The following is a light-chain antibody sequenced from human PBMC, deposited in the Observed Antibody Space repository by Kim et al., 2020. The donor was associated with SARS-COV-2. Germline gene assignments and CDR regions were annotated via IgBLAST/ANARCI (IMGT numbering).Light chain of an antibody. CDR3: QRYETSDHT. CDR2: KTS. V-gene: IGKV1-5*03. J-gene: IGKJ2*01. CDR1: HNICNW. Sequence: GDRVTITCRASHNICNWLAWYQQKPGMAPQLVIYKTSSIDSGVPSRFRGSGSGTEFTLTITSLQPDDFATYYCQRYETSDHTLGQGTKLE.